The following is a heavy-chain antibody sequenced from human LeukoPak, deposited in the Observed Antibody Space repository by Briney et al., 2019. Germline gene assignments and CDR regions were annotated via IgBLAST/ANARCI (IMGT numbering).Heavy chain of an antibody. CDR2: IYYSGST. CDR3: ARHLRLLMVYAA. V-gene: IGHV4-39*01. CDR1: GGSISSSSYY. J-gene: IGHJ5*02. Sequence: SGTLSLTCTVSGGSISSSSYYWGWIRPPPGKGREWIGSIYYSGSTYYNPSLKSRVTISVDMSKNQFSLKLSSVTAADTAVYYCARHLRLLMVYAAWGQGTLVTVSS. D-gene: IGHD2-8*01.